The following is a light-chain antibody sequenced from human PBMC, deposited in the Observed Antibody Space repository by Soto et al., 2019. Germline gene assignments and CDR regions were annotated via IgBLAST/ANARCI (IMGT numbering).Light chain of an antibody. CDR3: QQRSNWPHLT. CDR1: QSVSSY. V-gene: IGKV3-11*01. J-gene: IGKJ4*01. Sequence: EIVLTQSPATLSLSPGERATLSCRASQSVSSYLAWYQQKPGQAPRLLIYDASNRATGIPARFSGSGSGTDFTLAISSLEPEDFAVYYCQQRSNWPHLTFGGGTKVEIK. CDR2: DAS.